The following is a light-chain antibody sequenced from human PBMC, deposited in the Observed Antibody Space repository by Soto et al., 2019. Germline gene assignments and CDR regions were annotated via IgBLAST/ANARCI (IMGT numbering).Light chain of an antibody. Sequence: DIVVTQSPDSLAVPLGERATINCKSSQSLLYISNSKNYLAWYQQRAGQPPKLIIHWASTRESGVPDRFTGSGSGTDFTPTINNLQAEDVAVYYCQQYFSNPSFGGGTKLEIK. CDR3: QQYFSNPS. V-gene: IGKV4-1*01. CDR1: QSLLYISNSKNY. CDR2: WAS. J-gene: IGKJ4*01.